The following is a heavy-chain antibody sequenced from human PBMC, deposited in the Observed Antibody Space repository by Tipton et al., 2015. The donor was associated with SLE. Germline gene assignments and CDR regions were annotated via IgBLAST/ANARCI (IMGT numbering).Heavy chain of an antibody. CDR3: ARGSSSIDY. V-gene: IGHV3-74*01. CDR2: IDTDGTIT. D-gene: IGHD2-2*01. J-gene: IGHJ4*02. CDR1: GFTFSSYW. Sequence: SLRLSCAASGFTFSSYWMHWVRQAPGKGLVWVSRIDTDGTITNYADSVRGRFTISRDNAKNTLFPQMNSLRAEDTAVYYCARGSSSIDYWGQGALVTVSS.